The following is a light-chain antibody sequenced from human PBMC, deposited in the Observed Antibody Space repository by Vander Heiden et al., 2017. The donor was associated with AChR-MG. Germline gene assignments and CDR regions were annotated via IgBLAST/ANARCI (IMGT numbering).Light chain of an antibody. J-gene: IGKJ2*01. V-gene: IGKV2-28*01. CDR1: QSLLDSDGFDY. CDR3: MQTLQTPDT. Sequence: SVMTQSPLSLPVTPGEPASLTCRPSQSLLDSDGFDYLDWYLQQPGQSPQLLNYLGSNRAPGVPDRFSGSGSGTDFTLKISRVEAEDVGVYYCMQTLQTPDTFGQGTKLEIK. CDR2: LGS.